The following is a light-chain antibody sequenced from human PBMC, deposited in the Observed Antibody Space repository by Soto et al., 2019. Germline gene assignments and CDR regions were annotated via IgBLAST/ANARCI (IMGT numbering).Light chain of an antibody. CDR1: SSNIGNNA. J-gene: IGLJ1*01. V-gene: IGLV1-36*01. CDR2: YDV. Sequence: QSVLTQPPSVSEAPRQRVTISCFGSSSNIGNNAVNWYQQLPGKAPKLLIYYDVLLPSGVSDRFSGSKSATSASLAISGLQSEDEADYYCAAWDDSLNGYVFGTGTKLTVL. CDR3: AAWDDSLNGYV.